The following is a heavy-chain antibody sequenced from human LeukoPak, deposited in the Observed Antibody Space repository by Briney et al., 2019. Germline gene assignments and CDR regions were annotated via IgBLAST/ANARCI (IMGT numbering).Heavy chain of an antibody. CDR2: IYTSGST. Sequence: SETLSLTCTVSGGSISSYYWSWIRQPAGKGLEWVGRIYTSGSTNYNTSLKSRVTMSVDTSKNQFSLKLSSVTAADTAVYYCARGYYYGSGRSYAFDIWGQGTLVTVSS. V-gene: IGHV4-4*07. J-gene: IGHJ3*02. D-gene: IGHD3-10*01. CDR1: GGSISSYY. CDR3: ARGYYYGSGRSYAFDI.